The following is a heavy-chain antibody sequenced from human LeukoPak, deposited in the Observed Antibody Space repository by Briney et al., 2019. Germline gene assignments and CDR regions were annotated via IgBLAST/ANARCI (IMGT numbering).Heavy chain of an antibody. D-gene: IGHD1-26*01. J-gene: IGHJ4*02. CDR2: ISGSGDST. V-gene: IGHV3-23*01. Sequence: GGSLRLSCAASEFTFNNYAMTWVRQAPGKGLEWVSGISGSGDSTYYADFVKGRFTISRDNSKNTAYLQMNSLRAEDTAVYYCAKGGVGASTPRAYFDYWGQGTLVIVSS. CDR3: AKGGVGASTPRAYFDY. CDR1: EFTFNNYA.